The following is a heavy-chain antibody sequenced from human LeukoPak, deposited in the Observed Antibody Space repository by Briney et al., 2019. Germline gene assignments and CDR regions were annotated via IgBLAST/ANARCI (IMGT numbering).Heavy chain of an antibody. Sequence: GASVKVSCKASGGTFSSYAISWVRQAPGQGLEWMGGIIPIFGTANYAQKFQGRVTITADESTSTAYMELSSLRSEDTAVYYCARDLNYYMDVWGKGTTVTISS. CDR2: IIPIFGTA. V-gene: IGHV1-69*13. CDR1: GGTFSSYA. CDR3: ARDLNYYMDV. J-gene: IGHJ6*03.